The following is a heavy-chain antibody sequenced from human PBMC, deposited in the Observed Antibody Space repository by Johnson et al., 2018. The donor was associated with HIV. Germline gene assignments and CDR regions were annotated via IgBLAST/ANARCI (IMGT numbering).Heavy chain of an antibody. CDR2: IWADGSNT. J-gene: IGHJ3*01. Sequence: QVQLVESGGGVVQTGRSLRLSCASSGFSFSTYGMHWVRQAPGKGLEWVAIIWADGSNTYCADSVKGRFTISRDNSKNTLYLQMNSLRDEDTAVYYCVTADRGSAWGQGTTVTVSS. D-gene: IGHD1-26*01. CDR1: GFSFSTYG. CDR3: VTADRGSA. V-gene: IGHV3-33*01.